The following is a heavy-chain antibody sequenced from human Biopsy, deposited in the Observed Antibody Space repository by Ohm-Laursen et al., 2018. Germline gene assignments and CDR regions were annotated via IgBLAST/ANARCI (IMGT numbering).Heavy chain of an antibody. Sequence: GTLSLTCSVSGGSVSSSNYYWNWIRQTPGKGLEWVSAIRGSGLTTFYTDSVKGRFTISRDNSKNTLSLQMNSLRAEDTAIYYCTCRYGDSPLWGQGTMVTVSS. V-gene: IGHV3-23*01. J-gene: IGHJ3*01. D-gene: IGHD4-17*01. CDR1: GGSVSSSNYY. CDR3: TCRYGDSPL. CDR2: IRGSGLTT.